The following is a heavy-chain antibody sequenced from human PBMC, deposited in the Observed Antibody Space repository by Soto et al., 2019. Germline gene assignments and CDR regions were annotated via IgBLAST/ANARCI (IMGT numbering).Heavy chain of an antibody. CDR1: GGSISSGGYY. V-gene: IGHV4-31*03. CDR3: ARTHSGYDFGFDY. CDR2: IYYSGST. D-gene: IGHD5-12*01. J-gene: IGHJ4*02. Sequence: SETLSLTCTVSGGSISSGGYYWSWIRQHPGKGLEWIGYIYYSGSTYYNPSLKSRVTISVDTSKNQFSLKLSSVTAADTAVYYCARTHSGYDFGFDYWGQGTLVTVSS.